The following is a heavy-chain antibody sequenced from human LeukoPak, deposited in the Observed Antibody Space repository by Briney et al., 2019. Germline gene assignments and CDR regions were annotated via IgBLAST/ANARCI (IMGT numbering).Heavy chain of an antibody. CDR2: IYPGDSDT. Sequence: GESLKISCKGSGYSFTSYWIGWVRQMPGKGLEWMGIIYPGDSDTRYSPSFQGQVTISADKSISTAYLQWSSLKASATAMYYCARPSKNYDFWSGLPGYWGQGTLVTVSS. J-gene: IGHJ4*02. V-gene: IGHV5-51*01. CDR3: ARPSKNYDFWSGLPGY. CDR1: GYSFTSYW. D-gene: IGHD3-3*01.